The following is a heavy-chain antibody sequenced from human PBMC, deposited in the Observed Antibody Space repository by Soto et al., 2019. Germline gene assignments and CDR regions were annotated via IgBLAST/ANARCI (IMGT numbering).Heavy chain of an antibody. D-gene: IGHD3-9*01. CDR1: GGSVSSGSYY. Sequence: SETLSLTCTVSGGSVSSGSYYWSWIRQPPGKGLEWIGYIYYSGSTNYNPSLKSRVTISVDTSKNQFSLKLSSVTAADTAVYYCAGTILTGYYTFDYWGQGTLVTVSS. V-gene: IGHV4-61*01. CDR2: IYYSGST. J-gene: IGHJ4*02. CDR3: AGTILTGYYTFDY.